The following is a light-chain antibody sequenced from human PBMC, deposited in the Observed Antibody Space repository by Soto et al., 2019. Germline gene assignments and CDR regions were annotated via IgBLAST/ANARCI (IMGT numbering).Light chain of an antibody. CDR3: QQYGHSLWT. V-gene: IGKV3-20*01. J-gene: IGKJ1*01. CDR2: GAS. Sequence: EIVLTQSPATLSLSPGERATLSCRASQSVTSYFAWYQQKPGQAPRLLIYGASSRATGIPDRFSGSGSGTDFTLTISRLEPEDYAVYYCQQYGHSLWTFGQGTKVEIK. CDR1: QSVTSY.